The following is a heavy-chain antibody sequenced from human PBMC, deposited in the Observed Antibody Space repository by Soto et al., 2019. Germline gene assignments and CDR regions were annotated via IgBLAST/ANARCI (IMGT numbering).Heavy chain of an antibody. CDR3: ARERLRTGDY. J-gene: IGHJ4*02. CDR2: ISSSGTTI. D-gene: IGHD3-3*01. CDR1: GFTFSDYY. Sequence: PGGCLRLSCAASGFTFSDYYMSWIRQAPGKGLEWVSYISSSGTTIYHADSVKGRFTISRDNAKNSLYLQMNSLRAEDTAVYYCARERLRTGDYWRQGTLVTVSS. V-gene: IGHV3-11*01.